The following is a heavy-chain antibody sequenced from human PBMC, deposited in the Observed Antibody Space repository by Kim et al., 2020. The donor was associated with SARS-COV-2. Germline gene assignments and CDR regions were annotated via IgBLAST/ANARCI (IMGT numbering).Heavy chain of an antibody. J-gene: IGHJ6*03. CDR1: GGSISSYY. Sequence: SETLSLTCTVSGGSISSYYWSWIRQPPGKGLEWIGYIYYSGSTNYNPSLKSRVTISVDTSKNQFSLTLSSVTAAATAVSYCARLGYYGSGPYYYYYYSL. CDR2: IYYSGST. CDR3: ARLGYYGSGPYYYYYYSL. D-gene: IGHD3-10*01. V-gene: IGHV4-59*08.